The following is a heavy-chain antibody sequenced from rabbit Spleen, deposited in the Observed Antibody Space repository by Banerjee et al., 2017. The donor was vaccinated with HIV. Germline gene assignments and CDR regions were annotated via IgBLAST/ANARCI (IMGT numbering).Heavy chain of an antibody. Sequence: QEQLEESGGDLVKPEGSLTLTCTASGFSFSSSYWICWVRQAPGRGLEWIACIYAGSSGSTYYASWAKGRFTISKTSSTTVTLQMTSLTAADTATYFCARDWTSSSFVSFDLWGPGTLVTVS. CDR3: ARDWTSSSFVSFDL. J-gene: IGHJ4*01. D-gene: IGHD1-1*01. CDR2: IYAGSSGST. V-gene: IGHV1S45*01. CDR1: GFSFSSSYW.